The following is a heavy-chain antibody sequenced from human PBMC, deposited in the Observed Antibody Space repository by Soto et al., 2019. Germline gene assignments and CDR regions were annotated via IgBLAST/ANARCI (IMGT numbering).Heavy chain of an antibody. J-gene: IGHJ4*02. CDR1: GFTFNTYI. D-gene: IGHD4-17*01. V-gene: IGHV3-33*01. CDR3: ARAGVTTVTGLWHLDC. Sequence: PGGSLRLSCEASGFTFNTYIMHWVREPPGKGLEWLAAIWYDGTQKYYADSVKGRFIISRDNSKKTLYLEMNSLRAEDTAVYYCARAGVTTVTGLWHLDCWGKGTLV. CDR2: IWYDGTQK.